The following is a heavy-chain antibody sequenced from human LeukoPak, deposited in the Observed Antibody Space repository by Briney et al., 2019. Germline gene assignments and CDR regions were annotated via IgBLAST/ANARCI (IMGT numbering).Heavy chain of an antibody. Sequence: GGSLRLSCSASGFTFSSYAMHWVRQAPGKGLEYVSSISSNGGSTYYADSVKGRFTIPRDNSKNTLYLQMSSLRVEDTAVYYCVKALSGWYPRKLFDYWGQGILVTVSS. CDR2: ISSNGGST. CDR1: GFTFSSYA. D-gene: IGHD6-19*01. CDR3: VKALSGWYPRKLFDY. V-gene: IGHV3-64D*09. J-gene: IGHJ4*02.